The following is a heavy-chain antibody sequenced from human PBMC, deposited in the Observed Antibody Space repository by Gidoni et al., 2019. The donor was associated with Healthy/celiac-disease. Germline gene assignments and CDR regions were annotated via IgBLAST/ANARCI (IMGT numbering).Heavy chain of an antibody. Sequence: QVQLQESGPGLVKPSQTLSLTCTVSGGSISRGGYYWSWIRQHPGKGLEWIGYIYHSGSTYYNPSLKSRVTISVDTPKNQFSLKLSSVTAADTAVYYCARIVVVIARYAFDIWGQGTMVTVSS. J-gene: IGHJ3*02. CDR2: IYHSGST. V-gene: IGHV4-31*03. D-gene: IGHD2-15*01. CDR3: ARIVVVIARYAFDI. CDR1: GGSISRGGYY.